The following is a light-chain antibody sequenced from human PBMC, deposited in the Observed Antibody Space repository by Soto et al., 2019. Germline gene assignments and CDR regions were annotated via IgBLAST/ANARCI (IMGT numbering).Light chain of an antibody. J-gene: IGKJ2*01. CDR3: QQYGSSYS. CDR1: QSLSSGY. V-gene: IGKV3-20*01. Sequence: EIVLTQSPGTLSLSPGERATLSCRASQSLSSGYLAWYQQKPGQAPRLLIYDASTRATGIPDRFSGSGSGTDFTLIITRLEPEDFAVYYCQQYGSSYSFGQGTKLESK. CDR2: DAS.